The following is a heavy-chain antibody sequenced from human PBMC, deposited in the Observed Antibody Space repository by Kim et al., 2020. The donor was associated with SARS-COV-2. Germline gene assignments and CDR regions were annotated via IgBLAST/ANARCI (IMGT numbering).Heavy chain of an antibody. CDR3: ARDEWELSGYYFDY. J-gene: IGHJ4*02. V-gene: IGHV1-69*04. Sequence: SVKVSCKASGGTFSSYAISWVRQAPGQGLEWMGRIIPILGIANYAQKFQGRVTITADKSTSTAYMELSSLRSEDTAVYYCARDEWELSGYYFDYWGQGTLVTVSS. D-gene: IGHD1-26*01. CDR2: IIPILGIA. CDR1: GGTFSSYA.